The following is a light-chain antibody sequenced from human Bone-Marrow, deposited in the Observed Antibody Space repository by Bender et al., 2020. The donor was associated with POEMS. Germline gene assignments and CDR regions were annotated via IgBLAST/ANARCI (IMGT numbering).Light chain of an antibody. Sequence: QSVLTQPPSASGTPGQRVTISCSGGSSNIGAHAVNWYQHLPGTAPKLLIYSSHRRPSEVPDRFSGSRAGTAASLAISGLQSEDEADYYCAVWDDSLNGWVFGRGTTLPVL. CDR3: AVWDDSLNGWV. CDR1: SSNIGAHA. V-gene: IGLV1-44*01. CDR2: SSH. J-gene: IGLJ3*02.